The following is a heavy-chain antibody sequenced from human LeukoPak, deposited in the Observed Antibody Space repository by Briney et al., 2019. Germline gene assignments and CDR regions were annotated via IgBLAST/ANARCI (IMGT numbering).Heavy chain of an antibody. CDR3: ARPNEPSVVTAIYNWFDP. V-gene: IGHV1-2*02. CDR1: GYTFTGYY. D-gene: IGHD2-21*02. CDR2: INPNSGGT. Sequence: GASVKVSCKASGYTFTGYYMHWVRQAPGQGLEWMGWINPNSGGTNYAQKFQGRVTMTRDTSISKAYMELSRLRSDDTAVYYCARPNEPSVVTAIYNWFDPWGQGTLVTVSS. J-gene: IGHJ5*02.